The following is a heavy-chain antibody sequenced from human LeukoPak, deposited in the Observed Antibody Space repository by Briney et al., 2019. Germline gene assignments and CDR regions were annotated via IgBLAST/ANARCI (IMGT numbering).Heavy chain of an antibody. J-gene: IGHJ3*02. CDR2: INPSGGST. D-gene: IGHD3-22*01. CDR3: ARGHYNYYDSSGYYYKFGLLI. CDR1: GYTFTSYY. V-gene: IGHV1-46*01. Sequence: ASVKVSCKASGYTFTSYYMHWVRQAPGQGLEWMGIINPSGGSTSYAQKFQGRVTMTRDTSTSTVYMELSSLRSEDTAVYYCARGHYNYYDSSGYYYKFGLLIWGQGTMVTVSS.